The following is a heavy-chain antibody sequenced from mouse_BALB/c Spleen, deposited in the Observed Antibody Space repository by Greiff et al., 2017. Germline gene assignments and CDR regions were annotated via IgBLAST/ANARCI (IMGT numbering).Heavy chain of an antibody. CDR1: GYAFTNYL. V-gene: IGHV1-54*03. CDR3: ARHRPRAMDY. CDR2: INPGSGGT. J-gene: IGHJ4*01. Sequence: QVQLQQSGAELVRPGTSVKVSCKASGYAFTNYLIEWVKQRPGQGLEWIGVINPGSGGTNYNEKFKGKATLTADKSSSTAYMQLSSLTSDDSAVYFCARHRPRAMDYWGQGTSVTVSS.